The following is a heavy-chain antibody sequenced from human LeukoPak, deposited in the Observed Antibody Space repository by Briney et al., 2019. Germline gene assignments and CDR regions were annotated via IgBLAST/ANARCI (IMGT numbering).Heavy chain of an antibody. CDR1: GGSISSYY. J-gene: IGHJ3*02. CDR3: ASSTVDFDI. Sequence: SETLSLTCTVSGGSISSYYWSRIRQPAGKGVEWIGRIYTSGSTNYSPSLKSRVTMSVDTSNNQFSLKLSSVTAADTAVYYCASSTVDFDIWGQGTMVTVSS. V-gene: IGHV4-4*07. CDR2: IYTSGST.